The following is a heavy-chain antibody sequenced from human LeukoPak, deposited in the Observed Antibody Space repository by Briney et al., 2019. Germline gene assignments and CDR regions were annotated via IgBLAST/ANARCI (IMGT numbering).Heavy chain of an antibody. CDR1: GFTFSSYA. CDR2: ISGNGGST. J-gene: IGHJ5*02. D-gene: IGHD2-2*01. CDR3: AKDSTPTIVVVPAAWFDP. Sequence: GGSLRLSCAASGFTFSSYAMSWVRQAPGKGLEWVSAISGNGGSTYYADSVKGRFTISRDNSKNTLYLQMNSLRAEDTAVYYCAKDSTPTIVVVPAAWFDPWGQGTLVTVSS. V-gene: IGHV3-23*01.